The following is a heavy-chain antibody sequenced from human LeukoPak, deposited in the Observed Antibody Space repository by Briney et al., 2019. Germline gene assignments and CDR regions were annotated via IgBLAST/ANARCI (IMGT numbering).Heavy chain of an antibody. J-gene: IGHJ4*02. D-gene: IGHD1-1*01. CDR2: IHNSGST. CDR1: GGSISSSSYY. CDR3: ARGGGWGNWNDAVDY. V-gene: IGHV4-61*05. Sequence: SETLSLTCTVSGGSISSSSYYWGWIRQTPGKGLEWIGYIHNSGSTKYNPSLKSPVSISVDTSKNQFSLKVNSVTAADTAVYYCARGGGWGNWNDAVDYWGQGTLVTVSS.